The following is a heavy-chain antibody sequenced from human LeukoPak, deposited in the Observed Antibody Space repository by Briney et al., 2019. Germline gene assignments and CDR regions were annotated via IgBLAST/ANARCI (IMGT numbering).Heavy chain of an antibody. CDR1: GFTFSSYG. CDR2: IWYDGSNK. CDR3: AREDSSGYYGMDV. V-gene: IGHV3-33*01. J-gene: IGHJ6*02. D-gene: IGHD3-22*01. Sequence: PGGSLRLSCAASGFTFSSYGMHWVRQAPGKGLEWVAVIWYDGSNKYYADSVKGRFTISRDNSKNTLYLQMNSLRADDTAVYYCAREDSSGYYGMDVWGQGTTVTVSS.